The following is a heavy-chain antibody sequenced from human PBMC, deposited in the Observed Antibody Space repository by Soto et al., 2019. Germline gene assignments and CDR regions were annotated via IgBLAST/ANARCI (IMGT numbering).Heavy chain of an antibody. CDR2: MSGSGAST. CDR1: GFTVSSHY. V-gene: IGHV3-23*01. Sequence: PGGSLRLSCAASGFTVSSHYMSWVRQAPGKGLEWVSGMSGSGASTYYADSVKGRFTISRDNSKNTLYLQMNSLRGEDTAIYYCAKVGSGWYYFDYWGQGTLVTVSS. D-gene: IGHD6-19*01. J-gene: IGHJ4*02. CDR3: AKVGSGWYYFDY.